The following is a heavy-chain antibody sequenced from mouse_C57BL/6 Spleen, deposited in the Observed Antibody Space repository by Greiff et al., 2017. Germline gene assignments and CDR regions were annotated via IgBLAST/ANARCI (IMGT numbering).Heavy chain of an antibody. CDR3: ARYGDD. CDR2: IRNKANGYTT. V-gene: IGHV7-3*01. CDR1: GFTFTDYY. Sequence: VQLQQSGGGLVKPGGSLSLSCAASGFTFTDYYMSWVRQPPGKALEWLGFIRNKANGYTTEYSASVKGRFTISRDNSKTILYLQMMARRAEDSATYFWARYGDDWGQGTTLTVSS. J-gene: IGHJ2*01.